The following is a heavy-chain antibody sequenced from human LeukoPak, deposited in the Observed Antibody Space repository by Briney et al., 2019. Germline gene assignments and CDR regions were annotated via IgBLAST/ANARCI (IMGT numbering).Heavy chain of an antibody. J-gene: IGHJ6*03. CDR1: GGSISSGTHY. V-gene: IGHV4-61*02. CDR2: VYSSGST. CDR3: ARLGRFGELLPYYYYMDV. D-gene: IGHD3-10*01. Sequence: PSQTLSLTCTVSGGSISSGTHYWTWIRQSAGKGLEYIGRVYSSGSTDSNPSLRSRLTMSVDTSKNQLSLKLTSVTAADTAVYYCARLGRFGELLPYYYYMDVWGKGTKVTVSS.